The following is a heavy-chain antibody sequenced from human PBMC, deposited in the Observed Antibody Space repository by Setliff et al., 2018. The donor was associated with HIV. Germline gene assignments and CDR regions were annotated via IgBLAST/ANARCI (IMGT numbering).Heavy chain of an antibody. CDR3: ATYLDISSFNHNFDF. CDR1: GFTFSNFF. J-gene: IGHJ4*02. Sequence: GGSLRLSCAVSGFTFSNFFMYWVRQAPGKGLERVANMNPDGSEKNYVDSVKGRFTISRDNAKNSLYLQMSSLRAEDTAVYYCATYLDISSFNHNFDFWGQGTLGHRLL. D-gene: IGHD3-9*01. CDR2: MNPDGSEK. V-gene: IGHV3-7*01.